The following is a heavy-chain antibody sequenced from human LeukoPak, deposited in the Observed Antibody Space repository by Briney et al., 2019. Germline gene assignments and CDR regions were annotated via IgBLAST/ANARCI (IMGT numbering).Heavy chain of an antibody. D-gene: IGHD3-22*01. V-gene: IGHV1-2*06. CDR3: ARGKPIAYYYDSSGQRGDY. CDR2: INPNSGGT. Sequence: ASVKVSCKASGYTFTGYYMHWVRQAPGQGLEWMGRINPNSGGTNYAQKFQGRVTMNRETTISAAYMELSRLRSDDTAVYYCARGKPIAYYYDSSGQRGDYWGQGTLVTVS. J-gene: IGHJ4*02. CDR1: GYTFTGYY.